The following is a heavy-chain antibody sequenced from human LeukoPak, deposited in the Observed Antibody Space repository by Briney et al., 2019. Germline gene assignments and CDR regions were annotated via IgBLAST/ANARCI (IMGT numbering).Heavy chain of an antibody. V-gene: IGHV4-39*01. CDR1: GGSISSSSYY. Sequence: SETLSLTCTVSGGSISSSSYYWGRIRQPPGKGLEWIGSIYYSGSTYYNPSLKSRVTISVDTSKNQFSLKLSSVTAADTAVYYCASPHCSSTSCYGWFDPWGQGTLVTVSS. CDR3: ASPHCSSTSCYGWFDP. J-gene: IGHJ5*02. D-gene: IGHD2-2*01. CDR2: IYYSGST.